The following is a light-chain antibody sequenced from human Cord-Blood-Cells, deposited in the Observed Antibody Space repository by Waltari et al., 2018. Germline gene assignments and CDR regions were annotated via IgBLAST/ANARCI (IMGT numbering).Light chain of an antibody. CDR1: SLRSYY. CDR2: GKN. J-gene: IGLJ2*01. CDR3: NSRDSSGNHVV. V-gene: IGLV3-19*01. Sequence: SSALTQDPPVSVALGQTVRITCQGDSLRSYYAIWFQQKPGQAPVLVIYGKNNRPSGIPDRFSGASSGNTASLTITGAQAEDEADYYCNSRDSSGNHVVFGGGTKLTVL.